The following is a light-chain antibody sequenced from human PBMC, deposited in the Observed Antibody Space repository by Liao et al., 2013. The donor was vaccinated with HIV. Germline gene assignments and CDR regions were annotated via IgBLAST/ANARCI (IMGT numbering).Light chain of an antibody. CDR2: QDS. CDR3: QTWDSSTVV. J-gene: IGLJ3*02. CDR1: DLGDRY. Sequence: TQPPSVSVSPGQTASITCSGSDLGDRYVSWYQQRPGQSPVLVIYQDSRRPSGIHARFSGSNSGNTATLTIRETQAVDEADYYCQTWDSSTVVFGGGTKLTVL. V-gene: IGLV3-1*01.